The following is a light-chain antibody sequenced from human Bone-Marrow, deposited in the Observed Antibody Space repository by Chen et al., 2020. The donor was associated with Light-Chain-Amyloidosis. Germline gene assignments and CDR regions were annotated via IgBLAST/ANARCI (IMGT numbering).Light chain of an antibody. V-gene: IGLV3-25*03. J-gene: IGLJ2*01. Sequence: SYELTQPPSVSVSPGQTARITCSGDDLPTKYAYWYQQKPGQAPVLVIHRDTERPSGISERFSGSSSGTTATLTISGVQADDEADYHCQAADSSGTYEVIFCGGTKLTVL. CDR3: QAADSSGTYEVI. CDR1: DLPTKY. CDR2: RDT.